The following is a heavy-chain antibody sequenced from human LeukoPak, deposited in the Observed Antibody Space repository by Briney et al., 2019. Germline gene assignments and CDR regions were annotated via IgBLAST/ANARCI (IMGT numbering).Heavy chain of an antibody. J-gene: IGHJ3*01. D-gene: IGHD6-19*01. Sequence: GGSLRLSCAASGFIFSSYWMTWVRQAPGKGLEWVAIINPDGSEKSYVDSVRGRFTISRDNAQNSLYLQMNSLRVEDTAVYYCATGWSGAFDLWGQGTMATVSS. CDR1: GFIFSSYW. CDR3: ATGWSGAFDL. V-gene: IGHV3-7*01. CDR2: INPDGSEK.